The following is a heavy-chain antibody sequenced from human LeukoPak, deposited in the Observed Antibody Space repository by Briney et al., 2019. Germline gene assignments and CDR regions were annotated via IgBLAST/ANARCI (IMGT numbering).Heavy chain of an antibody. Sequence: SETLSLTCTVPGGSISSSTYYWGWIRQPPGKGLEWIGSIYYSGSTYYNPSLKSRVTISVDTSKNQFSLKLSSVTAADTAVYYCARHIYLDSSGYYTINWFDPWGQGTLVTVSS. V-gene: IGHV4-39*01. CDR2: IYYSGST. CDR1: GGSISSSTYY. CDR3: ARHIYLDSSGYYTINWFDP. D-gene: IGHD3-22*01. J-gene: IGHJ5*02.